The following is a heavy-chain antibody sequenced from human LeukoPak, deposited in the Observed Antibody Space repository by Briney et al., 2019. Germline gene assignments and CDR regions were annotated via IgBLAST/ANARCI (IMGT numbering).Heavy chain of an antibody. D-gene: IGHD6-13*01. Sequence: KSGGSLRLSCAASGFTFSDYYMSWIRQAPGKGLEWVSYISSSGSTIYYADSVKGRFTISSDNAKNSLYLQMNSLRAEDTAVYYCARVRIIASYYYYGMDVWGQGTTVTVSS. CDR3: ARVRIIASYYYYGMDV. J-gene: IGHJ6*02. CDR1: GFTFSDYY. V-gene: IGHV3-11*01. CDR2: ISSSGSTI.